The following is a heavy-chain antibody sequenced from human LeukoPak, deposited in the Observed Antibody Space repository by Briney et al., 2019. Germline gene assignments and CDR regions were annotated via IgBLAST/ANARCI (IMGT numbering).Heavy chain of an antibody. CDR2: INPSGGST. V-gene: IGHV1-46*03. J-gene: IGHJ5*02. CDR1: GYTFTSYY. Sequence: ASVKVSCKASGYTFTSYYMHWVRQAPGQGLEWMGIINPSGGSTSYAQKFQGRVTMTRDTSTSTIYMELSSLRSEDTAVYYCAREVGQLLTPKYNCFDPWGQGTLVTVSS. CDR3: AREVGQLLTPKYNCFDP. D-gene: IGHD2-2*01.